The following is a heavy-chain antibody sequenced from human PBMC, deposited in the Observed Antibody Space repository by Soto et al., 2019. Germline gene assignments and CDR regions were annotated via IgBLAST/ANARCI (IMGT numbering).Heavy chain of an antibody. CDR1: GGTFSSYT. CDR3: AREEYYYGSGAFFDY. J-gene: IGHJ4*02. V-gene: IGHV1-69*04. CDR2: IIPILGIA. D-gene: IGHD3-10*01. Sequence: SVKVSCKASGGTFSSYTISWVRQAPGQGLEWMGRIIPILGIANYAQKFQGRVTITAVKSTSTAYMELSSLRSEDTAVYYCAREEYYYGSGAFFDYWGQGTLVTVSS.